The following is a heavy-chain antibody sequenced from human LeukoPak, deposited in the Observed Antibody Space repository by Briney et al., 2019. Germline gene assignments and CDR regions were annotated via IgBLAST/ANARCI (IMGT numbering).Heavy chain of an antibody. CDR3: ARDSPPKEYCSGGSCYSLGWFDP. J-gene: IGHJ5*02. CDR2: IIPILGIA. CDR1: GYTFTSYG. V-gene: IGHV1-69*04. D-gene: IGHD2-15*01. Sequence: SVKVSCKASGYTFTSYGISWVRQAPGQGLEWMGRIIPILGIANYAQKFQGRVTITADKSTSTAYMELSSLRSEDTAVYYCARDSPPKEYCSGGSCYSLGWFDPWGQGTLVTVSS.